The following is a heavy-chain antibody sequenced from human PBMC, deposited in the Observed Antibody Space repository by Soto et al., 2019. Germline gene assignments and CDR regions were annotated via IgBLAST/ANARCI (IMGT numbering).Heavy chain of an antibody. Sequence: ASVKVSCKASGYTFTSYAMHWVRQAPGQRLEWMGWINAGNGNTKYSQKFQGRVTITRDTSASTAYTELSSLRSEDTAVYYCARGTNYDFWSGYRPWGQGTLVTVSS. CDR1: GYTFTSYA. D-gene: IGHD3-3*01. J-gene: IGHJ5*02. CDR3: ARGTNYDFWSGYRP. V-gene: IGHV1-3*01. CDR2: INAGNGNT.